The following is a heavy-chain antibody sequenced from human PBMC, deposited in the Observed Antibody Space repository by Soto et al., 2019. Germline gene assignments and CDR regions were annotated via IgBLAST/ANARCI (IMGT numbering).Heavy chain of an antibody. D-gene: IGHD3-22*01. CDR1: GGTFSSYA. J-gene: IGHJ5*02. CDR2: IIPIFGTA. V-gene: IGHV1-69*01. CDR3: ARQTYYYDSSGYDGRGYNWFDP. Sequence: QVQLVQSGAEVKKPGSSVKVSCKASGGTFSSYAISWVRQAPGQGLEWMGGIIPIFGTANYAQKFQGRVTITADESTSTAYMELSSLRSEDTAVYYCARQTYYYDSSGYDGRGYNWFDPWGPGTLVTVSS.